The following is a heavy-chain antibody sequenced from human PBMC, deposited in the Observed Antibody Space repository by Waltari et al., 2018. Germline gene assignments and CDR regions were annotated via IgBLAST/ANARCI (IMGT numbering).Heavy chain of an antibody. CDR3: ACRGGEEIAAADY. V-gene: IGHV3-30-3*01. CDR1: GFTFSSYA. Sequence: QVQLVESGGGVVQPGRSLRLSCAASGFTFSSYAMHWVRQAPGKGVEWVAVISYDGSNKYYADSVKGRFTISRDNSKNTLYLQMNSLRAEDTAVYYCACRGGEEIAAADYWGQGTLVTVSS. CDR2: ISYDGSNK. D-gene: IGHD6-13*01. J-gene: IGHJ4*02.